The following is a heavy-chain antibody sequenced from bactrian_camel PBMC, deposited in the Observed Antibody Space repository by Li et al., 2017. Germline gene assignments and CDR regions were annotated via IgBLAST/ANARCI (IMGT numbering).Heavy chain of an antibody. CDR2: MFKDGRTT. D-gene: IGHD6*01. CDR1: GLTLSANF. Sequence: QLVESGGGLVQPGGSRRLSCAASGLTLSANFMSWVRQAPGKGLEWVSTMFKDGRTTYYRDSVKGRFTISRDNAKNSLYLQMNNLKSEDTAVYYCAVLGSSAWRWWGQDGYWGQGTQVTVS. CDR3: AVLGSSAWRWWGQDGY. J-gene: IGHJ4*01. V-gene: IGHV3-2*01.